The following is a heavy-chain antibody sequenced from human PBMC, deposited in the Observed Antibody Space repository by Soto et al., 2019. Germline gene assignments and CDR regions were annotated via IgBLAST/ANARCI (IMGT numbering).Heavy chain of an antibody. V-gene: IGHV3-7*01. Sequence: GGSLRLSCAASGFTFSSYWMSWVRQAPGKGLEWVANIKQDGSEKYYVDSVKGRFTISRDNAKNSLYLQMNSLRAEDTAVYYCARSMAARLNWFDPWGQGTLVTVSS. CDR2: IKQDGSEK. D-gene: IGHD6-6*01. CDR1: GFTFSSYW. CDR3: ARSMAARLNWFDP. J-gene: IGHJ5*02.